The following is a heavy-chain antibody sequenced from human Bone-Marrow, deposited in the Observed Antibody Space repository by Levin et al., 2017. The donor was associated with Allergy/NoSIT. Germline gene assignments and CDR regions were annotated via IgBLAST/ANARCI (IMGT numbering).Heavy chain of an antibody. CDR3: AKSFFPYYDILTGYSSS. CDR2: ISGSGGRT. D-gene: IGHD3-9*01. Sequence: GESLKISCAASEFTFSSYAMTWVRQAPGKGLEWVSTISGSGGRTFYADSVKGRFTFSRDNSKNTLYLQMNSLRAEDTAVYYCAKSFFPYYDILTGYSSSWGQGTLVTVSS. J-gene: IGHJ5*02. V-gene: IGHV3-23*01. CDR1: EFTFSSYA.